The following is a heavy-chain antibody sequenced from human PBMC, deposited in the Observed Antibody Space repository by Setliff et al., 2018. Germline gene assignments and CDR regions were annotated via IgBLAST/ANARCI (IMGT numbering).Heavy chain of an antibody. CDR1: GYIFTNSW. J-gene: IGHJ3*01. CDR3: TRHEDRNKCTSSSCYRENDAFDV. Sequence: RGESLKISCKASGYIFTNSWIGWVRQMPGKGLEWMGVIYPGDSDTRYSPSFQGQVTISADKSINTAYLQWSSLKASDTAIYYCTRHEDRNKCTSSSCYRENDAFDVWGQGAMVTVSS. D-gene: IGHD2-2*01. V-gene: IGHV5-51*01. CDR2: IYPGDSDT.